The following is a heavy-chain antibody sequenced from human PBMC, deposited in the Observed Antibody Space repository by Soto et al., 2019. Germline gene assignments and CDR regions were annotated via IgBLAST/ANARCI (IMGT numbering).Heavy chain of an antibody. CDR3: ARSQCSSTSLELYYYYYSGMDV. CDR1: GGTFSSYA. Sequence: QVQLVQSGAEVKKPGSSVKVSCKASGGTFSSYAISWVRQAPGQGLERMGGIIPISETTNYAQKFQGRVMITADESTSKAYMELISLKSEDPAVYYCARSQCSSTSLELYYYYYSGMDVWGQGTTVTVSS. D-gene: IGHD2-2*01. J-gene: IGHJ6*02. V-gene: IGHV1-69*01. CDR2: IIPISETT.